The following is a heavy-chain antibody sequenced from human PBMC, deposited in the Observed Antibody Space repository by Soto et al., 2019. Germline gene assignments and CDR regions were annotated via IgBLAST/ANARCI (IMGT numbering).Heavy chain of an antibody. Sequence: GGSLRLSCAASGFTFSNAWMSWVRQAPGKGLEWVGRIKSKTDGGTTDYAAPVKGRFTISRDDSKNTLYLQMNSLKTEDTAVYYCTTEYRGGTDAFDIWGQGTMVTVSS. D-gene: IGHD1-1*01. V-gene: IGHV3-15*01. CDR1: GFTFSNAW. J-gene: IGHJ3*02. CDR2: IKSKTDGGTT. CDR3: TTEYRGGTDAFDI.